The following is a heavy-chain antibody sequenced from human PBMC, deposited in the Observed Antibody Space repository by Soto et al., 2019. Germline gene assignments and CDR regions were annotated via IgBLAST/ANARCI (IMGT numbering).Heavy chain of an antibody. CDR2: INSDGSST. D-gene: IGHD5-18*01. V-gene: IGHV3-74*01. Sequence: QSGGSLRLSCAASGFTFSSYWMHWVRQAPGKGLVWVSRINSDGSSTSYADSVKGRFTISRDNAKNTLYLQMNSLRAEDTAVYYCASPLRYSYGYWPMDYWGQGTLVTVSS. CDR1: GFTFSSYW. J-gene: IGHJ4*02. CDR3: ASPLRYSYGYWPMDY.